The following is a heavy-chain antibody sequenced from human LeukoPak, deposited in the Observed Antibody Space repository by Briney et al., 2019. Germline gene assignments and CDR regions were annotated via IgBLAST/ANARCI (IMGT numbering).Heavy chain of an antibody. CDR3: ARGQPGVAAAGNLDY. CDR2: IWSDGNNK. V-gene: IGHV3-33*01. D-gene: IGHD6-13*01. Sequence: GGSLRLSCAASGFTFSSYAMHWVRQAPGKGLERVAIIWSDGNNKYYADSVEGRFTISRDTSKNTLFLQMNSLRAEDTAVYYCARGQPGVAAAGNLDYWGQGTLVTVSS. CDR1: GFTFSSYA. J-gene: IGHJ4*02.